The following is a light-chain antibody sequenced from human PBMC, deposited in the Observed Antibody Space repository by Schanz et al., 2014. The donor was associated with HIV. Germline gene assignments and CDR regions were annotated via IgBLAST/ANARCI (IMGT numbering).Light chain of an antibody. Sequence: DIVMTQSPDSLAVSLGERATINCKSSQSVLYRSSNKNYLAWYQQKPGQPPKLLIYWASTRESGVPDRFSGSGSGTDFTLTISGLQAEDVAVYFCQQYFDIQTFGQGTRVEVQ. CDR1: QSVLYRSSNKNY. CDR2: WAS. J-gene: IGKJ1*01. V-gene: IGKV4-1*01. CDR3: QQYFDIQT.